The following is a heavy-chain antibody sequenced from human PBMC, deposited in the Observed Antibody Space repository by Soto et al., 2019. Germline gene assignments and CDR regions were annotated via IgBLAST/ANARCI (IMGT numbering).Heavy chain of an antibody. Sequence: PSETLSLTCNVSGGSIDRSNDYWDWLRQPPGKGLEWIGTTYYNGNAYYNPSLRSRVSMSVDTSKNQFSLKLISVTAADTAVYYCARHFVAVVIKGWGYWGQGKLVTVSS. CDR2: TYYNGNA. J-gene: IGHJ4*02. CDR3: ARHFVAVVIKGWGY. V-gene: IGHV4-39*01. CDR1: GGSIDRSNDY. D-gene: IGHD3-10*01.